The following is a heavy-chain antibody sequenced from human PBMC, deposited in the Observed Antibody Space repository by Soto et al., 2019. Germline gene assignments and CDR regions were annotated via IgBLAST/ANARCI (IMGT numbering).Heavy chain of an antibody. Sequence: PSETLSLTCAVSGYSISSGYYWGWIRQPPGKGLEWIGSIYHSGSTYYNPSLKSRVTISVDTSKNQFSLKLGSVTAADTAVYYCARGPGAYSSSWYNWFDPWGQGTLVTVSS. CDR3: ARGPGAYSSSWYNWFDP. CDR2: IYHSGST. CDR1: GYSISSGYY. D-gene: IGHD6-13*01. J-gene: IGHJ5*02. V-gene: IGHV4-38-2*01.